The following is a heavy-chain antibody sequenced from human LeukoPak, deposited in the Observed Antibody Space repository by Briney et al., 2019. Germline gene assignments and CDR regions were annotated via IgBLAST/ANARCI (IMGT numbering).Heavy chain of an antibody. CDR1: GYTFTGYY. D-gene: IGHD5-18*01. CDR2: INPNSGGT. J-gene: IGHJ4*02. Sequence: ASLKVSCKASGYTFTGYYMHWVRQAPGQGLEWMGWINPNSGGTNYAQKFRGRVTMTRDTSISTAYMELSRLRSDDTAVYYCARGDTAMMRPFDYWGQGPLVTVSS. V-gene: IGHV1-2*02. CDR3: ARGDTAMMRPFDY.